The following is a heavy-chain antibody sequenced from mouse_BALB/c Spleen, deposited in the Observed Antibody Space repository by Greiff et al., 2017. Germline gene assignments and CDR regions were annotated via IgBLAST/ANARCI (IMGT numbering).Heavy chain of an antibody. CDR1: GFSLTSYG. CDR2: IWAGGST. Sequence: QVHVKQSGPGLVAPSQSLSITCTVSGFSLTSYGVHWVRQPPGKGLEWLGVIWAGGSTNYNSALMSRLSISKDNSKSQVFLKMNSLQTDDTAMYYCARDGGVLPFDYWGQGTTLTVSS. J-gene: IGHJ2*01. D-gene: IGHD2-14*01. CDR3: ARDGGVLPFDY. V-gene: IGHV2-9*02.